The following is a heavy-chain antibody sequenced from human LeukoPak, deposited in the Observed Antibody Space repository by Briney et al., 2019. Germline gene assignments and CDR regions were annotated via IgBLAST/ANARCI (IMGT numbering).Heavy chain of an antibody. D-gene: IGHD2-15*01. J-gene: IGHJ6*03. CDR3: ARDPGYCSGGSCQYYYYYYMDV. CDR1: GFTVSSNY. CDR2: LSGSGGST. V-gene: IGHV3-23*01. Sequence: GGSLRLSCAASGFTVSSNYMSWVRQAPGKGLEWVSALSGSGGSTYYVDSVKGRFTISRDNAKNSLYLQMNSLRAEDTAVYYCARDPGYCSGGSCQYYYYYYMDVWGKGTTVTVSS.